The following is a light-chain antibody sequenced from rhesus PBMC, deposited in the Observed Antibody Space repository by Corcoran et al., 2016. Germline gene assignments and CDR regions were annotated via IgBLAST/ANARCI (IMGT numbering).Light chain of an antibody. Sequence: QSALTQPPSVSKSLGQSVTISCTGTSSDIGGYNDVSWYQQHPGTAPRLLIYDVSKWPSGVSDRFSGATSGNTASLTISGLQAEDGAEDDCGSDRSGDTVVFGSGTKLTVL. CDR3: GSDRSGDTVV. J-gene: IGLJ6*01. CDR1: SSDIGGYND. CDR2: DVS. V-gene: IGLV2S9*01.